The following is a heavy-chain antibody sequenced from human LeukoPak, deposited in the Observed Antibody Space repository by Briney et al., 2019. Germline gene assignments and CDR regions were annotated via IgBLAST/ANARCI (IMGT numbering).Heavy chain of an antibody. CDR2: ISYDGSNK. CDR3: AKDYPPSSGWTPEFALRFSNFDY. J-gene: IGHJ4*02. V-gene: IGHV3-30*18. Sequence: LHGESLKISCAASGFTFSSYGMHWVRQAPGKGLEWVAVISYDGSNKYYADSVKGRFTISRDNSKNTPYLQMNSLRAEDTAVYYCAKDYPPSSGWTPEFALRFSNFDYWGQGTLVTVSS. CDR1: GFTFSSYG. D-gene: IGHD6-19*01.